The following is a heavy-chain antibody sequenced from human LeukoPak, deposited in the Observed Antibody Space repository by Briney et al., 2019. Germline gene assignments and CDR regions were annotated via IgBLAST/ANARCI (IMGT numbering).Heavy chain of an antibody. D-gene: IGHD1-1*01. CDR2: ISAYNGNT. J-gene: IGHJ6*03. Sequence: GASVKVSCKASGYTFTSYGISWVRQAPGQGLEWMGWISAYNGNTNYAQKLQGRATMTTDTSTSTAYMELRSLRSDDTAVYYCARVPTGTELYYYYMDVWGKGTTVTVSS. CDR1: GYTFTSYG. CDR3: ARVPTGTELYYYYMDV. V-gene: IGHV1-18*01.